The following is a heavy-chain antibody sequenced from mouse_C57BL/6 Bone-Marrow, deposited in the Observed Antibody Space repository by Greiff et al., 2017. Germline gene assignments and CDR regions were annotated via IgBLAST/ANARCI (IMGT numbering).Heavy chain of an antibody. J-gene: IGHJ3*01. Sequence: QVQLKESGAELVRPGASVKLSCKASGYTFTDYYINWVKQRPGQGLEWIARIYPGSGNTYYNEKFKGKATLTAEKSSSTAYMQLSSLTSEDSAVYFCARVGLYDGCLFAYWGQGTLVTVSA. D-gene: IGHD2-3*01. V-gene: IGHV1-76*01. CDR2: IYPGSGNT. CDR3: ARVGLYDGCLFAY. CDR1: GYTFTDYY.